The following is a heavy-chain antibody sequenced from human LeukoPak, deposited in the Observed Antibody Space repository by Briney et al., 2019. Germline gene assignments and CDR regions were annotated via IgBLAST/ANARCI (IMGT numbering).Heavy chain of an antibody. CDR2: IYYSGST. D-gene: IGHD3-22*01. CDR1: GGSIRSGDFY. J-gene: IGHJ3*02. V-gene: IGHV4-61*08. CDR3: ARDWNYYDSSGRLHDAFDI. Sequence: PSETLSLTCTVSGGSIRSGDFYWSWIRQPPGKGLEWIGYIYYSGSTNYNPSLKSRVTISVDTSKNQFSLKLSSVTAADTAVYYCARDWNYYDSSGRLHDAFDIWGQGTMVTVSS.